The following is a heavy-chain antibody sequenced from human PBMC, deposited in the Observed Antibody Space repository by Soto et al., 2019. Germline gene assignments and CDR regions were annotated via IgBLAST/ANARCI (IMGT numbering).Heavy chain of an antibody. D-gene: IGHD3-10*01. CDR2: ISSNGGST. V-gene: IGHV3-64*01. Sequence: PGGSLRLSCAASGFTFSSYAMHWVRQAPGKGLEYVSAISSNGGSTYYANSVKGRFTISRDNSKNTLYLQMGSLRAEDMAVYYCAREGHYYGSGSYYPKHFDYWGQGTLVTVSS. J-gene: IGHJ4*02. CDR3: AREGHYYGSGSYYPKHFDY. CDR1: GFTFSSYA.